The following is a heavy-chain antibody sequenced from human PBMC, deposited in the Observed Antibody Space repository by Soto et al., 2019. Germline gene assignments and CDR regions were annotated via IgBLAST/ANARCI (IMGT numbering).Heavy chain of an antibody. V-gene: IGHV4-34*01. Sequence: QVQLQQWGAGLLKPSETLSLTCAVYGGSFSGYYWSWIRQPPGKGLEWIGEINHSGSTNYNPSLKSRCTISVDTSKNQFFLKLSSVTAADTAVYYCARGLPRAVLGELSQYYFAYWGQGTLVTVSS. CDR1: GGSFSGYY. CDR3: ARGLPRAVLGELSQYYFAY. J-gene: IGHJ4*02. CDR2: INHSGST. D-gene: IGHD3-16*02.